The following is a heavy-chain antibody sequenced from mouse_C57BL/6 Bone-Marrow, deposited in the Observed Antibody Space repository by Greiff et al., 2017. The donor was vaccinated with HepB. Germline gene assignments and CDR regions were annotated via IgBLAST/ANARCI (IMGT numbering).Heavy chain of an antibody. CDR3: AIYYDYDGLYFDY. V-gene: IGHV5-2*03. CDR2: INSDGGST. Sequence: EVMLVESGGGLVQPGESLKLSCESNEYEFPSHDMSWVRKTPEKRLELVAAINSDGGSTYYPDTMERRFIISRDNTKKTLYLQMSSLRSEDTALYYCAIYYDYDGLYFDYWGQGTTLTVSS. J-gene: IGHJ2*01. CDR1: EYEFPSHD. D-gene: IGHD2-4*01.